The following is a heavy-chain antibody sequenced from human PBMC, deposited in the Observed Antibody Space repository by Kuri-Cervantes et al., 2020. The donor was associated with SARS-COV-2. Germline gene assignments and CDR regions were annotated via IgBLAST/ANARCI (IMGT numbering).Heavy chain of an antibody. J-gene: IGHJ4*02. CDR1: GFTFSSYA. CDR2: ISGSGGST. D-gene: IGHD2-15*01. CDR3: AKDVLGYCSGGSCYAYDY. Sequence: GESLKISCAASGFTFSSYAMSWVRQAPGKGLEWVSAISGSGGSTYYADSVKGRFTISRDNSKNTLYLQMNSLRAEDTAVYYCAKDVLGYCSGGSCYAYDYWGQGTLVTVSS. V-gene: IGHV3-23*01.